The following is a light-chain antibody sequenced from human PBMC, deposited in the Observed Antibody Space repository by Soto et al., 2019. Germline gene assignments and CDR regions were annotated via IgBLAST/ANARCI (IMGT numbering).Light chain of an antibody. CDR2: EVD. J-gene: IGLJ3*02. CDR1: RNDIGAYDY. Sequence: QSVLTHPASVSGSPGQSITISCTGSRNDIGAYDYISWYQQHPLKAPKLLIYEVDNRPSGISDRFSGSKSGFTAPLTISGLQSEDEGEYCCCSYAASSTWVFGRGTKLTV. V-gene: IGLV2-14*01. CDR3: CSYAASSTWV.